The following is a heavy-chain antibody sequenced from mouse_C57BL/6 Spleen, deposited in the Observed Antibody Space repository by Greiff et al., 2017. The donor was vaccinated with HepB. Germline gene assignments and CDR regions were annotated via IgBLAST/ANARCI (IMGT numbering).Heavy chain of an antibody. V-gene: IGHV1-19*01. D-gene: IGHD2-1*01. J-gene: IGHJ4*01. CDR1: GYTFTDYY. Sequence: EVQLQQSGPVLVKPGASVEMSCKASGYTFTDYYMNWVKQSHGKSLEWIGVINPYNGGTSYNQKFKGKATLTVDKSSSTAYMELNSLTSEDSAVYYCSRWGYGNYAMDYWGQGTSVTVSP. CDR2: INPYNGGT. CDR3: SRWGYGNYAMDY.